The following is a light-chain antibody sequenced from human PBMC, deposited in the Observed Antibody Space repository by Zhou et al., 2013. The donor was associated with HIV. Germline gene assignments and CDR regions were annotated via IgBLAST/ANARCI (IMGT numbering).Light chain of an antibody. V-gene: IGKV3-11*01. CDR2: GAS. Sequence: EIVLTQSPGTLSVSPGERATLSCRASQSVTSSYLAWYQQKPGQAPRLLIHGASTRATGIPARFSGSGSGTEFTLTISSLEPEDFAVYYCQHRSNWPPLTFGGGTKVEMK. J-gene: IGKJ4*01. CDR3: QHRSNWPPLT. CDR1: QSVTSSY.